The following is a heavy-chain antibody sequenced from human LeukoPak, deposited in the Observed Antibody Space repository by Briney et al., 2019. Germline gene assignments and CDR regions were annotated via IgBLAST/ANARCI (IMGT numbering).Heavy chain of an antibody. V-gene: IGHV4-39*01. J-gene: IGHJ4*02. CDR1: GGSISSNNYY. CDR2: VYYSGST. CDR3: AKAHRDILTCYLKYYFDY. D-gene: IGHD3-9*01. Sequence: PSETLSLTCTVSGGSISSNNYYWGWIRQPPGKGLEWIGSVYYSGSTYYNPSLKSRVTMSVDTSKNQFSLKLTSVTAADTALYYCAKAHRDILTCYLKYYFDYWGQRTLVTVSS.